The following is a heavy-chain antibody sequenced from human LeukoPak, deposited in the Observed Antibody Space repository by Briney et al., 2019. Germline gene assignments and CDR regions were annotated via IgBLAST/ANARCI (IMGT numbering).Heavy chain of an antibody. J-gene: IGHJ4*02. V-gene: IGHV1-18*01. Sequence: SVKVSCKASGYTFTSYGISWVRQAPGQGLEWMGWISAYNGNTNYPQSVQGRVTMTTDTSTSTAYMELRSLRSDDTAVYYCARDVDTSMAYYFDCWGQGTLVTVSS. CDR3: ARDVDTSMAYYFDC. CDR2: ISAYNGNT. CDR1: GYTFTSYG. D-gene: IGHD5-18*01.